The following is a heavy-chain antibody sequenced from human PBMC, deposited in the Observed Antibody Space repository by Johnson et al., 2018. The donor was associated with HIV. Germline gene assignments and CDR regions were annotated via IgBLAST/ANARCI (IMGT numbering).Heavy chain of an antibody. CDR2: INSDGTYT. V-gene: IGHV3-74*01. CDR3: ARDQTIQLWSDAFDI. CDR1: GFTFSSYW. Sequence: VQLVESGGGLVQPGGSLRLSCVASGFTFSSYWMHWVRQAPGKGLVWVSRINSDGTYTTYADSVKGRFTISRDNAKNTLYLQMNSLRAEDTAVDYWARDQTIQLWSDAFDIWGQGTMVTVSS. D-gene: IGHD5-18*01. J-gene: IGHJ3*02.